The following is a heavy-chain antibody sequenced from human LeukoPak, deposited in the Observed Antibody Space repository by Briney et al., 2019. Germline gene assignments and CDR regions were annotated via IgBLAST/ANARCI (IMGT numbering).Heavy chain of an antibody. V-gene: IGHV3-23*01. Sequence: GGSLGLSCAASGFTFSSYAMSWVRQAPGKGLEWVSGIVTSGGSTYYADSVKGRFTISRDNSKNSLYLQMNSPRADDTALYYCAKRSSGRSGFDYWGQGTLVTVSS. CDR3: AKRSSGRSGFDY. J-gene: IGHJ4*02. CDR1: GFTFSSYA. CDR2: IVTSGGST. D-gene: IGHD3-10*01.